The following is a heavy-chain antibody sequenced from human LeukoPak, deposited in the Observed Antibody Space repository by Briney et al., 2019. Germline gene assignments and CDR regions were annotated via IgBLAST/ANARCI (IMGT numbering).Heavy chain of an antibody. D-gene: IGHD3-9*01. CDR1: GYTFTGYY. Sequence: GASVKVSCKASGYTFTGYYMHWVRQAPGQGLEWMGWINPNSGGTNYAQKFQGRVTMTRDTSISTAYMELGRLRSDDTAVYYCARAGRYFDWLLSYGMDVWGQGTTVTVSS. J-gene: IGHJ6*02. CDR2: INPNSGGT. V-gene: IGHV1-2*02. CDR3: ARAGRYFDWLLSYGMDV.